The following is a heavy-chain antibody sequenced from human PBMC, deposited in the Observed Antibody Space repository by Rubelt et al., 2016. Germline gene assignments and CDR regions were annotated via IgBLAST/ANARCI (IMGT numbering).Heavy chain of an antibody. Sequence: MHWVRQAPGQGLEWMGRINPNSGGTNYAQKFQGRVTMTRDTSISTAYMELSRLRSDDTAVYYCARDVIVWQQLPHDAFDIWGQGTMVTVSS. V-gene: IGHV1-2*06. CDR2: INPNSGGT. CDR3: ARDVIVWQQLPHDAFDI. J-gene: IGHJ3*02. D-gene: IGHD6-13*01.